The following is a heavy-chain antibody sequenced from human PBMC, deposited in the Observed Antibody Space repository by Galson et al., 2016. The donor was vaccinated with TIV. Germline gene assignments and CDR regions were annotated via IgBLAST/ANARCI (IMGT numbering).Heavy chain of an antibody. CDR1: GYTFSDYY. D-gene: IGHD3-10*01. CDR2: INPKAGGT. J-gene: IGHJ4*01. CDR3: ARGYGSDPDF. V-gene: IGHV1-2*02. Sequence: CKASGYTFSDYYIHWVRQAPGRGLEWMGWINPKAGGTIYGQKFHGRVTLTRDTTVNTVYMEVRSLRSDDTAMFYCARGYGSDPDFWGQGTLVTVSS.